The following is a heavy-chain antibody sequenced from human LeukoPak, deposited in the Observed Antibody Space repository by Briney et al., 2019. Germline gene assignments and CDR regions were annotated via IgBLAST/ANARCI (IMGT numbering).Heavy chain of an antibody. Sequence: PGGSLRLSCAASGFTFSSYSVNWVRQAPGKGLEWVSSISSSSSYIYYADSVKGRFTISRDNAKNSLYLQMNSLRAEDTAVYYCARGPTPGRYYYYGMDVWGQGTTVTVSS. CDR2: ISSSSSYI. J-gene: IGHJ6*02. V-gene: IGHV3-21*01. CDR1: GFTFSSYS. CDR3: ARGPTPGRYYYYGMDV. D-gene: IGHD2-15*01.